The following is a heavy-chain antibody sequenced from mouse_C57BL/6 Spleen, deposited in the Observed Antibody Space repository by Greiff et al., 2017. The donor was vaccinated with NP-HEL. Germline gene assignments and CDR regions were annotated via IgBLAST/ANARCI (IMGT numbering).Heavy chain of an antibody. CDR3: ARGANGSSWGYCEY. V-gene: IGHV1-66*01. CDR2: LYPGSGNT. J-gene: IGHJ2*01. Sequence: VQLQQSGPELVKPGASVKISCKASGYSFTSYYIHWVKQRPGQGLEWIGWLYPGSGNTKYNEKFKGKATLTADPSSRTEYKQISSLTCEDTAVNDSARGANGSSWGYCEYWGQGTTLTDST. D-gene: IGHD1-1*01. CDR1: GYSFTSYY.